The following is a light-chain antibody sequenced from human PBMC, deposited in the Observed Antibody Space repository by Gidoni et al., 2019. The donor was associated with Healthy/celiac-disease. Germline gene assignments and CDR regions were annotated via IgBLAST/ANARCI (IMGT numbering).Light chain of an antibody. Sequence: DIVLTQSPATLSLSPGERATLSCRASQSVSSYLAWYQQKPGQAPRLLIYDASNRATGIPARFSGSGSRTDFTLTISSLDPEDFAVYYCPQRSNWPETFGPGTKVDI. CDR1: QSVSSY. J-gene: IGKJ3*01. CDR3: PQRSNWPET. CDR2: DAS. V-gene: IGKV3-11*01.